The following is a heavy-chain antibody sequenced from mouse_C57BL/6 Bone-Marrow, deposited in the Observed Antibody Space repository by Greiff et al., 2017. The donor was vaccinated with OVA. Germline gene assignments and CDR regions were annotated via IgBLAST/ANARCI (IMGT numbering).Heavy chain of an antibody. J-gene: IGHJ1*03. D-gene: IGHD1-1*01. Sequence: EVMLVESGGGLVQPGGSLSLSCAASGFTFTDYYMSWVRQPPGQALEWLGFIRNKANGYTTEYSASVKGRFTISRDNSQSILYLQMIALRAEDSATYYCARWDTTVVADWDFEVWGTGATVTVAS. CDR3: ARWDTTVVADWDFEV. V-gene: IGHV7-3*01. CDR2: IRNKANGYTT. CDR1: GFTFTDYY.